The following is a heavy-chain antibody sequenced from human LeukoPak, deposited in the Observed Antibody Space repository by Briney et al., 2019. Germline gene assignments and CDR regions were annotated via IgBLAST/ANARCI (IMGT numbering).Heavy chain of an antibody. CDR2: INHSGST. D-gene: IGHD3-3*01. J-gene: IGHJ4*02. CDR3: ARKSRGNYDFWSGYYTGDVFDY. V-gene: IGHV4-34*01. CDR1: GGSISSYY. Sequence: SETPSLTCTVSGGSISSYYWSWIRQPPGKGLEWIGEINHSGSTNYNPSLKSRVTISVDTSKNQFSLKLSSVTAADTAVYYCARKSRGNYDFWSGYYTGDVFDYWGQGTLVTVSS.